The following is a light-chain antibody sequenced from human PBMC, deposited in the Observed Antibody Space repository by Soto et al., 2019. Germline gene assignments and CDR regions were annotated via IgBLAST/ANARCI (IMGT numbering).Light chain of an antibody. CDR2: NNN. J-gene: IGLJ1*01. V-gene: IGLV1-44*01. CDR1: SSNIGSNT. CDR3: AAWYDGLNGLV. Sequence: QSVLTQPPSASGTPGQRVTISCSGSSSNIGSNTVNWYQQLPGTAPKLLIYNNNQRPSGVPDRFSGSKSGTSASLAISGLQSEDEADYYCAAWYDGLNGLVFGTGTKVTVL.